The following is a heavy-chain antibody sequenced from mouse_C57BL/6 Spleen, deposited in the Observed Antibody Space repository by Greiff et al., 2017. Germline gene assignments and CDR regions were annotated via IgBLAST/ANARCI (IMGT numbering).Heavy chain of an antibody. D-gene: IGHD2-4*01. J-gene: IGHJ2*01. CDR1: GYTFTSYW. CDR3: AGDYDPYYFDY. CDR2: INPSSGYT. V-gene: IGHV1-7*01. Sequence: QVQLKESGAELAKPGASVKLSCKASGYTFTSYWMHWVKQRPGQGLEWIGYINPSSGYTKYNQKFKDKATLTADKSSSTAYMQLSSLTYEDSAVYYVAGDYDPYYFDYWGQGTTLTVSS.